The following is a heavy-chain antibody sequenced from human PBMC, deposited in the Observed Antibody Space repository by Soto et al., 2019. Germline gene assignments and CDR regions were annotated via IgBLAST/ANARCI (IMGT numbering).Heavy chain of an antibody. D-gene: IGHD2-15*01. CDR3: AKGVVAAATNRPSDY. V-gene: IGHV3-23*01. CDR2: ISVSGDLT. Sequence: GGSIRIARAASGFTFNSYAMSGVRQKPGKGLEWVSIISVSGDLTYYADSVKGRFTISRDNSKNTLYLQMNSLRAEDTALYYCAKGVVAAATNRPSDYWGRGTLVTVSS. J-gene: IGHJ4*02. CDR1: GFTFNSYA.